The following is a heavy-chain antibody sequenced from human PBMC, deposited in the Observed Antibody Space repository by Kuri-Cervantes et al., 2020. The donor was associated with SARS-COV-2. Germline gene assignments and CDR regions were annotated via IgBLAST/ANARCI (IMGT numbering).Heavy chain of an antibody. Sequence: GESLKISGAASGFTFSDYYMSWIRQAPGKGLEWVSYISSSSSYIYYADSVKDRFTISRDNAKNSLYLQMNSLRAEDTAVYYCARGTKAARQILSWEYWGQGTLVTVSS. D-gene: IGHD6-6*01. V-gene: IGHV3-11*06. CDR1: GFTFSDYY. J-gene: IGHJ4*02. CDR2: ISSSSSYI. CDR3: ARGTKAARQILSWEY.